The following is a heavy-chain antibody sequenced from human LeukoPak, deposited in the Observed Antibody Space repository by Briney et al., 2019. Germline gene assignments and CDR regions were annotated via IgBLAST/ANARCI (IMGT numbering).Heavy chain of an antibody. J-gene: IGHJ3*02. D-gene: IGHD6-13*01. Sequence: SGPPLLNPTRTLTLTCTFSGFSLRTSGVGGGWIRQPPGKALEWLPLIYWHDDKRYSPSLKSRLTITKDTSKNQVVLTMTNMDPVDTATYYCAHRSASAAAGRNDAFDIWGQGTMVTVSS. CDR3: AHRSASAAAGRNDAFDI. CDR2: IYWHDDK. CDR1: GFSLRTSGVG. V-gene: IGHV2-5*01.